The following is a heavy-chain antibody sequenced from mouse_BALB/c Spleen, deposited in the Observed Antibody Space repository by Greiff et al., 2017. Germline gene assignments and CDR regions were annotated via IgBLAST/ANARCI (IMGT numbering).Heavy chain of an antibody. CDR1: GFTFSSYG. CDR3: ARYYDYDEGVYAMDY. D-gene: IGHD2-4*01. CDR2: ISSGGSYT. Sequence: EVKLVESGGDLVKPGGSLKLSCAASGFTFSSYGMSWVRQTPDKRLEWVATISSGGSYTYYPDSVKGRFTISRDNAKNTLYLQMSSLKSEDTAMYYCARYYDYDEGVYAMDYWGQGTSVTVSS. J-gene: IGHJ4*01. V-gene: IGHV5-6*01.